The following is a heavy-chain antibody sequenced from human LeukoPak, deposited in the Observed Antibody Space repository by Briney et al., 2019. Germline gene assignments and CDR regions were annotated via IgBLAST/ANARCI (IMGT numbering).Heavy chain of an antibody. Sequence: ASVKVSCKASGYTFTGYYMHWVRQAPGQGLEWMGWINPNSGGTNYAQKFQGRVTMTRDTSISTAYMELSRLRSDDTAVYYCARGYDYVWGTGKGTFDYWGQGTLVTVSS. CDR3: ARGYDYVWGTGKGTFDY. J-gene: IGHJ4*02. V-gene: IGHV1-2*02. D-gene: IGHD3-16*01. CDR1: GYTFTGYY. CDR2: INPNSGGT.